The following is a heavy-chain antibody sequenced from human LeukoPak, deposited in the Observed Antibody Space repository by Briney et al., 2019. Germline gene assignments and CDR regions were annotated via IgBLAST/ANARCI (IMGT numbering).Heavy chain of an antibody. CDR1: GGSISSVGSY. D-gene: IGHD3-16*02. CDR3: ATEVVLGSYGLFEI. CDR2: IYYSGST. V-gene: IGHV4-31*03. Sequence: SQTLALLHTVSGGSISSVGSYWSWIRQHPGKGLEWIGYIYYSGSTYYNPSLKSRVTISVDTSKNQFSLKLNSVTAADTAVYYCATEVVLGSYGLFEIWGQGTLVTVSS. J-gene: IGHJ4*02.